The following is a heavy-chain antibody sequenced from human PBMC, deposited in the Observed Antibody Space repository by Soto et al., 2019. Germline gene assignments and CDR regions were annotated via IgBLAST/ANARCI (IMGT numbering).Heavy chain of an antibody. CDR1: GYTFTSYA. J-gene: IGHJ4*02. V-gene: IGHV1-3*01. CDR2: INAGNGNA. Sequence: GASVKVSCKASGYTFTSYAMHWVRQAPGQRLEWMGWINAGNGNAKYSQKFQGRVTITRDTSASTAYMELSSLRSEDTAVYYCARGDFWTDFDYWGQGTLVTVSS. D-gene: IGHD3-3*01. CDR3: ARGDFWTDFDY.